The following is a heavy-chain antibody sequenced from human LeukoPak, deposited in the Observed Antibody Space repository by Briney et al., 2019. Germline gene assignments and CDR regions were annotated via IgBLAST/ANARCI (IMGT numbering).Heavy chain of an antibody. CDR1: GDSISSSSYY. J-gene: IGHJ4*02. CDR3: ASLPYSSSWYGIYYFDY. CDR2: IYSSGST. D-gene: IGHD6-13*01. Sequence: SETLSLTCTVSGDSISSSSYYWGWIRQPPGKGLEWIGSIYSSGSTYYNPSLKSRVTISVDTSKNQFSLILSSVTAADTAVYYCASLPYSSSWYGIYYFDYWGQGTLVTVSS. V-gene: IGHV4-39*01.